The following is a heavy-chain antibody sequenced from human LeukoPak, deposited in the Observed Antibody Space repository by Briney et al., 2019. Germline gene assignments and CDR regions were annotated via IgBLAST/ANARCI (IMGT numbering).Heavy chain of an antibody. D-gene: IGHD6-13*01. J-gene: IGHJ5*02. CDR1: GFTFSSYS. V-gene: IGHV3-21*01. Sequence: GGSLRLSCAASGFTFSSYSMNWVRQAPGKGLEWVSSISSSSSYIYYADSVKGRFTISRDNAKNSLYLQMNSLRAEDTAVYYCARSSSWHQPEADPWGQGTLVTVSS. CDR3: ARSSSWHQPEADP. CDR2: ISSSSSYI.